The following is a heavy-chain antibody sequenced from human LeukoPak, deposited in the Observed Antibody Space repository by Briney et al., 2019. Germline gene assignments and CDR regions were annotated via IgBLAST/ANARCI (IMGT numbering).Heavy chain of an antibody. J-gene: IGHJ4*02. CDR1: GGSFSGYY. D-gene: IGHD3-22*01. V-gene: IGHV4-34*01. CDR2: INHSGST. Sequence: PSETLSLTCAVYGGSFSGYYWSWIRQPPGKGLEWIGEINHSGSTNYNPSLKSRVTISVDTSKNQFSLKLGSVTAADTAVYYCRLDSSGYYPDYWGQGTLVTVSS. CDR3: RLDSSGYYPDY.